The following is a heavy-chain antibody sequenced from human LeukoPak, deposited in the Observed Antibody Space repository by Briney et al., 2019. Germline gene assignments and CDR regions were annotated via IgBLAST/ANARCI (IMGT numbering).Heavy chain of an antibody. D-gene: IGHD1-26*01. CDR1: GGSISSYY. CDR2: IYSGGST. CDR3: ARENTGSYREFDY. J-gene: IGHJ4*02. V-gene: IGHV4-4*07. Sequence: SETLSLTCTVSGGSISSYYWSWIRQPAGKGLEWIGRIYSGGSTNYNPSLKRRVTMSVASSNNQFSLKLSSVTAADTAVFYCARENTGSYREFDYWGQGTLVTVSS.